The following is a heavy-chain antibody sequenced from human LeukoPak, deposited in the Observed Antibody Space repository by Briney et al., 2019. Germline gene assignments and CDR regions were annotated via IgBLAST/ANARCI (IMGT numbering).Heavy chain of an antibody. CDR2: ISYDGGNK. J-gene: IGHJ4*02. CDR3: AGDLRSGYDLYYFDY. CDR1: GFTFSSYA. Sequence: GGSLRLSCAASGFTFSSYAMHWVRQAPGKGLEWVAVISYDGGNKYYADSVKGRFTISRDNSKNTLYLQMNSLRAEDTAVYYCAGDLRSGYDLYYFDYWGQGTLVTVSS. D-gene: IGHD5-12*01. V-gene: IGHV3-30-3*01.